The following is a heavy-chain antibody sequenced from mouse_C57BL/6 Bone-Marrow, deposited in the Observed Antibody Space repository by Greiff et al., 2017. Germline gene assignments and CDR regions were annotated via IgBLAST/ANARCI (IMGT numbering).Heavy chain of an antibody. CDR3: ARGDGYYENYAMDY. CDR1: GYSITSDY. CDR2: ISYSGST. D-gene: IGHD2-3*01. Sequence: EVQLQESGPGLAKPSQTLSLTCSVTGYSITSDYWNWLRKFPGNKLAYMGYISYSGSTYYNPSRKSRISIPRDTSKNQYYLRLNSVTTEDTATYYCARGDGYYENYAMDYWGQGTSVTVSS. V-gene: IGHV3-8*01. J-gene: IGHJ4*01.